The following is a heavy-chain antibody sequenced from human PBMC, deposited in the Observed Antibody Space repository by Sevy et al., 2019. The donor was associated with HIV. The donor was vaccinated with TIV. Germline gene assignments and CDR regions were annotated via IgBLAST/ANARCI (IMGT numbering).Heavy chain of an antibody. V-gene: IGHV3-53*01. Sequence: GGSLRLSCAASGFTVSSNYMSWVRQAPGKGLEWVSVIYGGGSTYYADSVKGRFTISRDNSKNTLYLQMNSLRADDTVVYYGARGDGYGYYYYGIDVWGQGTTVTVSS. D-gene: IGHD5-18*01. J-gene: IGHJ6*02. CDR1: GFTVSSNY. CDR2: IYGGGST. CDR3: ARGDGYGYYYYGIDV.